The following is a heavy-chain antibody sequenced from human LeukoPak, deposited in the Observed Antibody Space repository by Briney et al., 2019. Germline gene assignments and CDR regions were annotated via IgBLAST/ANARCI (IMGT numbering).Heavy chain of an antibody. CDR3: ARVSVEMATASDY. V-gene: IGHV3-30-3*01. Sequence: GGSLRLSCAASGFTFTGYAMHWVRQAPGKGLEWVAVISYDGSNKYYADSVKGRFTISRDNSKNTLYLQMNSLRAEDTAVYYCARVSVEMATASDYWGQGTLVTVSS. D-gene: IGHD5-24*01. J-gene: IGHJ4*02. CDR1: GFTFTGYA. CDR2: ISYDGSNK.